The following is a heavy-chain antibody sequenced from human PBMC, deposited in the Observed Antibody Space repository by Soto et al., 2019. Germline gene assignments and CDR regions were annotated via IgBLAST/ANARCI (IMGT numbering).Heavy chain of an antibody. Sequence: PSETLSLTCTVSSASISSSSYTWGWIRQPPGKGLEWIGSINHSGGTNYNPSLKSRVTISVDTSKNQFSLKLSSVTAADTAVYYCARGRNKWLYWGQGTLVTVSS. J-gene: IGHJ4*02. CDR2: INHSGGT. D-gene: IGHD6-19*01. V-gene: IGHV4-39*07. CDR1: SASISSSSYT. CDR3: ARGRNKWLY.